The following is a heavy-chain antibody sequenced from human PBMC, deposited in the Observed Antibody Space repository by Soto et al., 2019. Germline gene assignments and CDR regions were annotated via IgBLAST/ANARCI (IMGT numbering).Heavy chain of an antibody. D-gene: IGHD6-19*01. CDR1: GFTFSIHE. J-gene: IGHJ4*02. V-gene: IGHV3-48*03. CDR2: ISSIGVAT. CDR3: AREGRVGGIDY. Sequence: GSLRLSCAASGFTFSIHEMNWVRQAPGKGLEWVSYISSIGVATYYADSVKGRFNISRDNAKNSLYLQMNSLRAEDTAVYYCAREGRVGGIDYWGQGTPVTVSS.